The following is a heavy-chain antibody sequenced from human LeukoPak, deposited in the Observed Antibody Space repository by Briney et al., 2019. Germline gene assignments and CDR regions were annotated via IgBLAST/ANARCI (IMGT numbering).Heavy chain of an antibody. CDR2: IYYSGST. Sequence: SETLSLTCTVSGGSLSSSSYYWGWIRQPPGTGLEWTGYIYYSGSTNYNPSLNSRVTISVDTSKNQFSLRLSSVTAADTAIYYCARAVSGRFDYWGQGTLVTVSS. V-gene: IGHV4-61*05. J-gene: IGHJ4*02. D-gene: IGHD6-19*01. CDR1: GGSLSSSSYY. CDR3: ARAVSGRFDY.